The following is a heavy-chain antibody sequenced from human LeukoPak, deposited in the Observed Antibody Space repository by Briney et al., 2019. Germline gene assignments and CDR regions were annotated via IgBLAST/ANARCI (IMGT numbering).Heavy chain of an antibody. D-gene: IGHD3-10*01. V-gene: IGHV4-59*01. CDR3: ARDFGSGSAFDS. CDR1: GASISHFY. CDR2: YYSSGRP. Sequence: PSETLSLTCTVSGASISHFYWSWIRQPPGKGLEWIGYYYSSGRPNYNPSLGSRVSISVGTSKNQFSLKLSSVTAADTAVYYCARDFGSGSAFDSWGQGTLVAVSS. J-gene: IGHJ4*02.